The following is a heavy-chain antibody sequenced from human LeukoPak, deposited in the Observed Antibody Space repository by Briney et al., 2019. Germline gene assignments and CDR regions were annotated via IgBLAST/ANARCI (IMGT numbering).Heavy chain of an antibody. D-gene: IGHD3-10*01. CDR1: GFTFSTYT. CDR3: GSMVREGEDY. Sequence: GGSLRLSCAASGFTFSTYTMNWVRQAPGKGLEWVSSITSSSSYIYYADSVKGRFTISRDNAKNSLYLQMNSLRAEDTAVYYCGSMVREGEDYWGQGTLVTVSS. V-gene: IGHV3-21*01. J-gene: IGHJ4*02. CDR2: ITSSSSYI.